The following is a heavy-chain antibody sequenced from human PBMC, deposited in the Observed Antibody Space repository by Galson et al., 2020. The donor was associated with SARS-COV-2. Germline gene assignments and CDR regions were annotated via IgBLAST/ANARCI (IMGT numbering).Heavy chain of an antibody. J-gene: IGHJ4*02. CDR3: ASTSVAYYFHY. V-gene: IGHV4-4*07. CDR2: MYANGNA. CDR1: GDSFSTYY. Sequence: GSLRLSCTVSGDSFSTYYWSWIRQPAGKGLEWIGRMYANGNANYNPSLQSRVTMSVDTSRNQFSLKLSSVSAADTAVYYCASTSVAYYFHYWGQGTQVTVSS.